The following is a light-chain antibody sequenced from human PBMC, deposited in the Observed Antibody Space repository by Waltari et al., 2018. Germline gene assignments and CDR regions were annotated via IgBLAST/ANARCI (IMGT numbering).Light chain of an antibody. CDR1: SGSIASTY. CDR2: EDN. Sequence: NFMLTQPHSVSESPGKTVTISCTRSSGSIASTYVQWYQQRPGSSPTTGIYEDNQRPFGVPDRFSGSIDSSSNSASLTISGLKTEDEADYYCQSYDSSDHVVFGGGTKLTVL. J-gene: IGLJ2*01. CDR3: QSYDSSDHVV. V-gene: IGLV6-57*01.